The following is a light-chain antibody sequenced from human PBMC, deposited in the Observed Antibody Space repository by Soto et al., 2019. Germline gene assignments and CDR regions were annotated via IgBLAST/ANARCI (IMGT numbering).Light chain of an antibody. CDR3: QQRSNWPRT. CDR2: DAS. CDR1: QSVSSY. V-gene: IGKV3-11*01. J-gene: IGKJ3*01. Sequence: EVVLTQSPATLSLSPGESAALSCRASQSVSSYLAWYQQKPGQALRLLIYDASSRATGIPARFSGSGSGTDFTLTISSLEPEDFAVYYCQQRSNWPRTFGPGTTVDIK.